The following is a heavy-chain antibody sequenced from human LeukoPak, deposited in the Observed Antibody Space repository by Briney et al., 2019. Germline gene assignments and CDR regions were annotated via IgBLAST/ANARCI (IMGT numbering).Heavy chain of an antibody. D-gene: IGHD3-10*01. CDR2: IWYDGSNK. V-gene: IGHV3-33*06. CDR1: GFTFSSYV. J-gene: IGHJ4*02. Sequence: GRSLRLSCAASGFTFSSYVMHWVRQAPGKGLEWVAVIWYDGSNKYYADSVKGRFTISRDNSKKTLYLQMNSLRAEDTAVYYCAKLTSDTMVRGVTTDYWGQGTLVTVSS. CDR3: AKLTSDTMVRGVTTDY.